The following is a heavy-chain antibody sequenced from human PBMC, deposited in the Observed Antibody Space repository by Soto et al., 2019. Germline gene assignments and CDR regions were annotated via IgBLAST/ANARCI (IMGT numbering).Heavy chain of an antibody. J-gene: IGHJ3*02. D-gene: IGHD3-22*01. CDR2: IYYTGIT. CDR3: ARSLERWLLPQNAFDI. CDR1: GGSISSYN. V-gene: IGHV4-59*01. Sequence: SETLSLTCTVSGGSISSYNWNWIRQPPGKGLEWIGYIYYTGITNYNPSVKSRVTISVDTSKNQFSLKLSSVTAADTAVYYCARSLERWLLPQNAFDIWGQGTIVTVSS.